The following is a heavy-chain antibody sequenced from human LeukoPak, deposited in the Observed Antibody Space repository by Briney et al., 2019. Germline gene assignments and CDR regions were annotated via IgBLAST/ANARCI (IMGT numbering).Heavy chain of an antibody. CDR1: GGSISSSSYY. Sequence: SETLSLTCTVSGGSISSSSYYWGWVRQPPGKGLEWIGSIYYSGSTYYNPSLKSRVTIPVDTSKNQFSLKLSSVTAADTAVYYCARGLFISGAFDIWGQGTMVTVSS. D-gene: IGHD3-16*02. CDR2: IYYSGST. V-gene: IGHV4-39*01. J-gene: IGHJ3*02. CDR3: ARGLFISGAFDI.